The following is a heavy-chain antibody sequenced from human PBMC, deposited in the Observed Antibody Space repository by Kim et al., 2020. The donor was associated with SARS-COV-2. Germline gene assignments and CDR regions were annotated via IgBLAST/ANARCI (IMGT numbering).Heavy chain of an antibody. Sequence: GGSLRLSCTASGFTFSSYAMNWVRQAPGKGLEWVSAISGSGGSTYYADSVKGRFTISRDNSKNTLYLQMNSLRAEDTAVYYCAKEDVLRYFDWLLYVTPSWYFDLWGRGTLVTVSS. CDR3: AKEDVLRYFDWLLYVTPSWYFDL. J-gene: IGHJ2*01. V-gene: IGHV3-23*01. CDR1: GFTFSSYA. D-gene: IGHD3-9*01. CDR2: ISGSGGST.